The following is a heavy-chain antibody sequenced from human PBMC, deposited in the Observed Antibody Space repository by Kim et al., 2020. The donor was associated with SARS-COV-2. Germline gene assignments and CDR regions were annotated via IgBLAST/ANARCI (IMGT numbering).Heavy chain of an antibody. V-gene: IGHV3-23*01. CDR1: GFTFSSYA. Sequence: GGSLRLSCAASGFTFSSYAMSWVRQAPGKGLEWVSAISGSGGSTYYADSVKGRFTISRDNSKNTLYLQMNSLRPEDTAVYYCAKVSGYGYRYFDYWGQGTLVTVSS. CDR2: ISGSGGST. D-gene: IGHD3-9*01. J-gene: IGHJ4*02. CDR3: AKVSGYGYRYFDY.